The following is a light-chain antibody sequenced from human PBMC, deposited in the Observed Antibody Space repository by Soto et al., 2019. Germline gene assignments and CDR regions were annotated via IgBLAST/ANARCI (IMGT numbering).Light chain of an antibody. J-gene: IGKJ1*01. CDR3: QQSYSTPTWT. V-gene: IGKV1-39*01. Sequence: DIQMTQSPSSLSASVGDRVTITCRASQSISSYLHWYQQKPGKAPKLLIYAASSLQRGVPSRFSGSGSGTDFTLTISSLQPEDFATYYCQQSYSTPTWTVGQGTKVDSK. CDR2: AAS. CDR1: QSISSY.